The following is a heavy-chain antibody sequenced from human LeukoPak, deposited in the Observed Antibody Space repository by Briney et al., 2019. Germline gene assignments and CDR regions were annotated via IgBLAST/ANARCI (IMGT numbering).Heavy chain of an antibody. J-gene: IGHJ6*02. Sequence: GGSLRLSCAASGLTFSNSGMSWVRQAPGKGLEWVSRIKYNGDSAAYADSVEGRFTVSRDNAKSSLYLQMNSLRVEDTAVYYCARDNGDYFSAGYYYGMDVWGQGTTVTVSS. D-gene: IGHD4-17*01. CDR3: ARDNGDYFSAGYYYGMDV. CDR2: IKYNGDSA. V-gene: IGHV3-20*04. CDR1: GLTFSNSG.